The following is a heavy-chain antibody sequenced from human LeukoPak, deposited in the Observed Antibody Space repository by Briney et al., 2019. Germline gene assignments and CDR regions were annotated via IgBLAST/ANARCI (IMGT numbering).Heavy chain of an antibody. J-gene: IGHJ4*02. Sequence: GGSLRLSCAASGYTFSSHGMHWVRQAPGKGLEWVAVIWYDGSKKYYADSVKGRFTISRDDSKNTLYLQMYSLRAEDTAVYYCARDSCSGGSCLDYWGQGTLVIVSS. V-gene: IGHV3-33*01. D-gene: IGHD2-15*01. CDR2: IWYDGSKK. CDR1: GYTFSSHG. CDR3: ARDSCSGGSCLDY.